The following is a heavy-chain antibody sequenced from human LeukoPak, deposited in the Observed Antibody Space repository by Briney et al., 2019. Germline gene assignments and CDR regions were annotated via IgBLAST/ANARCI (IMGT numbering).Heavy chain of an antibody. CDR2: IYPGDSDT. Sequence: GESLKICCEGSGYWFTSYLIGGVREMPGKGLEWMGVIYPGDSDTIYSPSFQGQVTISVDKSIRTSYLQWSSLKASDTALYYCARHLRVGRIAPFDFWGQGTLVTVSS. V-gene: IGHV5-51*01. CDR3: ARHLRVGRIAPFDF. CDR1: GYWFTSYL. J-gene: IGHJ4*02. D-gene: IGHD1-26*01.